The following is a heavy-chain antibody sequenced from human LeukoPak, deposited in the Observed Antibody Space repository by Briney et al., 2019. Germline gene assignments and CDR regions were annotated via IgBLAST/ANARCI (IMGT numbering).Heavy chain of an antibody. CDR2: ISWNSGSI. V-gene: IGHV3-9*03. Sequence: PGGSLRLSCAASGFTFDDYAMHWVRQAPGKGLEWVSGISWNSGSIGYADSVKGRFTISRDNAKNSLYLQMNSLRAEDMALYYCAKDINRISAGAFDIWGQGTMVTVSS. CDR1: GFTFDDYA. D-gene: IGHD2/OR15-2a*01. CDR3: AKDINRISAGAFDI. J-gene: IGHJ3*02.